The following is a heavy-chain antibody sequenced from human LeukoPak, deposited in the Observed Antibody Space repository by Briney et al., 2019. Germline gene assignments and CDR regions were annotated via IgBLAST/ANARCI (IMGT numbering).Heavy chain of an antibody. CDR3: AKCLRSGQTA. D-gene: IGHD2-15*01. CDR1: GFTFSSYA. J-gene: IGHJ5*02. CDR2: ISGSGGST. Sequence: GALRLSRAASGFTFSSYAMSWVRQAPGEGLEWVSAISGSGGSTYYADSVKGRFTISRDNSKNTLYLQMNSLRAEDTAVYYCAKCLRSGQTAWGQGTLVTVSS. V-gene: IGHV3-23*01.